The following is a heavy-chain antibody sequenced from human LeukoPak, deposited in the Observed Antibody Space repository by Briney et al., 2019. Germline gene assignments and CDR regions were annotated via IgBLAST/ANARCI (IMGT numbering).Heavy chain of an antibody. CDR3: AKDAVAAAGLFDY. D-gene: IGHD6-13*01. V-gene: IGHV3-9*01. J-gene: IGHJ4*02. CDR1: GFTFNTFG. Sequence: QPGGSLRLSCAASGFTFNTFGMNWVRQAPGKGLEWVSTISWSSGAIGYAGSVKGRFTISRDNARNSLYLQMNSLRAEDTALYYCAKDAVAAAGLFDYWGQGTLVTVSS. CDR2: ISWSSGAI.